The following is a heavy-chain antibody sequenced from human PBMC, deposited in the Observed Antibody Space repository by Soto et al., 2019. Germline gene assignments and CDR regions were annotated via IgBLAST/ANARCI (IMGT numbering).Heavy chain of an antibody. CDR1: GYTFTSYA. Sequence: ASVKVSCKASGYTFTSYAMHWVHQAPGQRLEWMGWINAGNGNTKYSQKFQGRVTITRDTSASTAYMELSSLRSEDTAVYYCASGILTGSGDDAFDIWGQGTMVTVSS. J-gene: IGHJ3*02. D-gene: IGHD3-9*01. CDR3: ASGILTGSGDDAFDI. CDR2: INAGNGNT. V-gene: IGHV1-3*01.